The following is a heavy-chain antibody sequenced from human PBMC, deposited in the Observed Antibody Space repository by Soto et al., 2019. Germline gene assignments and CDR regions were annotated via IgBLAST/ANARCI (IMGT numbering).Heavy chain of an antibody. Sequence: SETLSLTCTVSGGSVSSGSYYWSWIRQPPGKGLEWIGYIYYSGSTNYNPFLKSRVTISVDTSKNQFSLKLSSVTAADTAVYYCARVGNHDAFDIWGQGTMVTVSS. CDR2: IYYSGST. V-gene: IGHV4-61*01. CDR1: GGSVSSGSYY. CDR3: ARVGNHDAFDI. D-gene: IGHD3-10*01. J-gene: IGHJ3*02.